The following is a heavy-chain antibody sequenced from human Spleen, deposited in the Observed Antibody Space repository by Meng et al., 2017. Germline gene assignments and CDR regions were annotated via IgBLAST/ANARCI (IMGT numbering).Heavy chain of an antibody. J-gene: IGHJ5*02. D-gene: IGHD6-19*01. Sequence: SETLSLTCTVSGGSVSSGSYYWSWIRQPPGKGLEWIGYIYYSGSTNYNPSLKSRATISVDTSKNQFSLKLSSVTAADTAVYYCARDVLDQQWLVPHRFDPWGQGTRVTVSS. CDR2: IYYSGST. V-gene: IGHV4-61*01. CDR1: GGSVSSGSYY. CDR3: ARDVLDQQWLVPHRFDP.